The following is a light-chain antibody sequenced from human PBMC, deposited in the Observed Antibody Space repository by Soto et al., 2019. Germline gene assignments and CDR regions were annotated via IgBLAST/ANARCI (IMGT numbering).Light chain of an antibody. Sequence: EIVMTQSPATLSVSPGERATLSCRASQSVSSNLAWYQQKPGQAPRLVIYDASTRATGIPARFSGSGSGTEFTLTISSLQSEDFAAYYCQQYNSWPLFGGGTKVDIK. V-gene: IGKV3-15*01. J-gene: IGKJ4*01. CDR3: QQYNSWPL. CDR1: QSVSSN. CDR2: DAS.